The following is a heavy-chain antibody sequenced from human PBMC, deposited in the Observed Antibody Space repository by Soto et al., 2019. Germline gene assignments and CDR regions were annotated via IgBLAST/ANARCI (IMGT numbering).Heavy chain of an antibody. CDR3: ARVYCSSTSCMRGYYYYGMDV. D-gene: IGHD2-2*01. J-gene: IGHJ6*02. V-gene: IGHV3-30-3*01. CDR2: ISYDGSNK. CDR1: GFTFSSYA. Sequence: GGSLRLSCAASGFTFSSYAMHWVRQAPGKGLEWVAVISYDGSNKYYADSVKGRFTISRDNSKNTLYLQMNSLRAEDTAVYYCARVYCSSTSCMRGYYYYGMDVWGQGTTVTVSS.